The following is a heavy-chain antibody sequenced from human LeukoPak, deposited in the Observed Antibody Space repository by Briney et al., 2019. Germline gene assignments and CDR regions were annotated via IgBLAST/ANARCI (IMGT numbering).Heavy chain of an antibody. V-gene: IGHV3-64*01. CDR3: ARSRVTGTTNNWFDP. J-gene: IGHJ5*02. Sequence: GGSLRLSCEASGFTFSSYAMHWVRQAPGKGLEYVSAISSNGGSTYYANSVKGRFTISRDNSKNTLYLQMGSLRAEDMAVYYCARSRVTGTTNNWFDPWGQGTLVTVSS. CDR1: GFTFSSYA. D-gene: IGHD1-7*01. CDR2: ISSNGGST.